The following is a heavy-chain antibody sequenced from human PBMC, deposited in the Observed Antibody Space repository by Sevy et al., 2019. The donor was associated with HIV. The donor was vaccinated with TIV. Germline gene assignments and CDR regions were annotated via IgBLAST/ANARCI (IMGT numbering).Heavy chain of an antibody. CDR3: ARAGYSSGWYLLFFDY. CDR2: TYYRSKWYN. Sequence: KQSHTLSLTCAISGDRVSSNSAAWNWIRQSPSRGLEWLGRTYYRSKWYNDYAVSVKSRITINPDTSKNQFSLQLNSVTPEDTAVYYCARAGYSSGWYLLFFDYWGQGTLVTVSS. V-gene: IGHV6-1*01. CDR1: GDRVSSNSAA. D-gene: IGHD6-19*01. J-gene: IGHJ4*02.